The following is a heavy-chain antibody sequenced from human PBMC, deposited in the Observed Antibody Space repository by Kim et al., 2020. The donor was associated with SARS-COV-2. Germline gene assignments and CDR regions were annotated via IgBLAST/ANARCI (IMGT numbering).Heavy chain of an antibody. CDR3: ARVYYDSSGYPLPPRWHDP. V-gene: IGHV1-18*01. CDR1: GYIFHGYG. Sequence: ASVKVSCKASGYIFHGYGISWVRQAPGQGLEWMGWISVYNGHTDYAQKFQGRVTVTAETSTSTVYMELKSLRFDDTAVYYCARVYYDSSGYPLPPRWHDPWGQRTLVTVSS. D-gene: IGHD3-22*01. CDR2: ISVYNGHT. J-gene: IGHJ5*02.